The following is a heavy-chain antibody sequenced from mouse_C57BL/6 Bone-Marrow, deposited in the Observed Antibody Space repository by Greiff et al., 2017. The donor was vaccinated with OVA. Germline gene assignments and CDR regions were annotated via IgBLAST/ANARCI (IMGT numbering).Heavy chain of an antibody. D-gene: IGHD2-3*01. Sequence: VQLQQSDAELVKPGASVKISCKVSGYTFTDHTIHWMKQRPEQGLEWIGYIYPRDGSTKYNEKFKGKATLTADKSSSTAYMQLNSLTSEDSAVYFCARERWLELFFYYFDYWGQGTTLTVSS. CDR2: IYPRDGST. J-gene: IGHJ2*01. V-gene: IGHV1-78*01. CDR1: GYTFTDHT. CDR3: ARERWLELFFYYFDY.